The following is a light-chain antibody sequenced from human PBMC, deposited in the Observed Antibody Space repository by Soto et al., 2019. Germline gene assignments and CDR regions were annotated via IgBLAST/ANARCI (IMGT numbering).Light chain of an antibody. Sequence: DVVMTQFPDSLAVSLGERATLSCKSGQSLLYTPNNYNYLAWYQQKAGQPPKLLISWASTRESRVPDRFSGSGSGTYFNLTISNLQAEDVAVYFCQQYYSAPGTFGQGTRVEI. J-gene: IGKJ1*01. CDR2: WAS. CDR1: QSLLYTPNNYNY. V-gene: IGKV4-1*01. CDR3: QQYYSAPGT.